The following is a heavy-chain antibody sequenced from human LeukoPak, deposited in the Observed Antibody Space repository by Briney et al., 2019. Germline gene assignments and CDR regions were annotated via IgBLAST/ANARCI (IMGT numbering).Heavy chain of an antibody. CDR2: IYYSGST. CDR1: GGSISSSSYY. D-gene: IGHD5-12*01. CDR3: ARAGYKWLLIDY. Sequence: SETLSLTCTVSGGSISSSSYYWGWIRQPPGKGLEWIGSIYYSGSTYYNPSLKSRVTLSVDTSKNQFSLKLSSVTAADTAVYYCARAGYKWLLIDYWGQGTLVTVSS. J-gene: IGHJ4*02. V-gene: IGHV4-39*07.